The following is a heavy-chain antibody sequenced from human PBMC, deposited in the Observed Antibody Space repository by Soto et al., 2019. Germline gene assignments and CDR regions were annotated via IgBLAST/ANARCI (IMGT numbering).Heavy chain of an antibody. J-gene: IGHJ6*02. Sequence: SETLSLNCTVSGCSISSYYWSWIYQHPGKGLEWIGYIYYSGSTYYNPSLKCRVTISVDTSKNQFSLKLSSVTAADTAVYYCARVCGGDCHYGMDVWGQGTTVT. CDR3: ARVCGGDCHYGMDV. CDR1: GCSISSYY. CDR2: IYYSGST. V-gene: IGHV4-59*06. D-gene: IGHD2-21*02.